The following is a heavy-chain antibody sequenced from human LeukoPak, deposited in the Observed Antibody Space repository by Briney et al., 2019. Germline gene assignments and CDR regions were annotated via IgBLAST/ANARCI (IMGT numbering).Heavy chain of an antibody. CDR3: ARADIVGATWGAFDI. J-gene: IGHJ3*02. D-gene: IGHD1-26*01. V-gene: IGHV4-59*01. CDR2: IYYSGST. CDR1: GGSISSYY. Sequence: SETLSLTCTVSGGSISSYYWSWIRQPPGKGLGWIGYIYYSGSTNYNPSLKSRVTISVDTSKNQFSLKLSSVTAADTAVYYCARADIVGATWGAFDIWGQGTMVTVSS.